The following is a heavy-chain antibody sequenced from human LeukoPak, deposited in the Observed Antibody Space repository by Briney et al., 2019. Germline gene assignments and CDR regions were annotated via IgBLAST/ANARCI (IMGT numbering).Heavy chain of an antibody. CDR3: ARDPGNS. D-gene: IGHD2/OR15-2a*01. CDR2: ISYDGSNK. CDR1: GFTLSSYA. Sequence: GRSLRPSCAASGFTLSSYAMHWVRQAPGKGLEWVAVISYDGSNKYYADSVKGRFTISRDNSTNTMYLKMNSLRAEDTAVYYCARDPGNSWGQGTLVTVSS. V-gene: IGHV3-30*04. J-gene: IGHJ4*02.